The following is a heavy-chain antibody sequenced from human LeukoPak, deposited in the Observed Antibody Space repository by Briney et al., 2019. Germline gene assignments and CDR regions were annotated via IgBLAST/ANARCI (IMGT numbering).Heavy chain of an antibody. D-gene: IGHD6-25*01. V-gene: IGHV3-11*04. CDR1: AGSITNYY. CDR2: IGTSSTTI. CDR3: ARFAAGGSYYYYMDV. J-gene: IGHJ6*03. Sequence: LSLTCTVSAGSITNYYWSWIRQPPGKGLEWVSNIGTSSTTIYYADSVKGRFTISRDNAKNSLYLQMNSLRADDTAVYYCARFAAGGSYYYYMDVWGKGTTVTVSS.